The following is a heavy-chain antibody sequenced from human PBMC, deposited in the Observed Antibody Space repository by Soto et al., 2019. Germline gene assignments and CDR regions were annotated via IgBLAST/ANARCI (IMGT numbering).Heavy chain of an antibody. Sequence: QVQLVESGGGVVQPGRSLRLSCAASGFTFSSYGMHWVRQAPGKGLEWVAVISYDGSNKYYADSVTGRFTISRDNSKNTLYLQMNSLRAEDTAVYYCAKELDATYYDFWSGPLGFDYWGQGTLVTVSS. J-gene: IGHJ4*02. V-gene: IGHV3-30*18. CDR3: AKELDATYYDFWSGPLGFDY. CDR1: GFTFSSYG. CDR2: ISYDGSNK. D-gene: IGHD3-3*01.